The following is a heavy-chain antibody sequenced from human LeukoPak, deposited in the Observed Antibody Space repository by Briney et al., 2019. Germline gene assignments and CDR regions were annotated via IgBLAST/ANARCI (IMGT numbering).Heavy chain of an antibody. V-gene: IGHV4-39*07. Sequence: PSETLSLTCTVSGGSISSSSYYWGWIRQPPGKGLEWIGSIYYSGSTYYNPSLKSRVTISVDTSKNQFSLKLSSVTAADTAVYYCARTFVSGWGIRNWFDPWGQGTLVTVSS. J-gene: IGHJ5*02. D-gene: IGHD6-19*01. CDR3: ARTFVSGWGIRNWFDP. CDR2: IYYSGST. CDR1: GGSISSSSYY.